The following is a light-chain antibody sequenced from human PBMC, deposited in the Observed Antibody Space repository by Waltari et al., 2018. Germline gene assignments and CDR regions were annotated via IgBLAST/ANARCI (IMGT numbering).Light chain of an antibody. J-gene: IGLJ2*01. V-gene: IGLV2-14*01. CDR1: NSDVGDYNY. CDR3: SSYTSSSDLVV. CDR2: EVS. Sequence: QSALTQPASVSGSPGQSIPISCTRTNSDVGDYNYVSWYQQHPGKAPKLMIYEVSNRPSGVSNRFSGSKSGNTASLTISGLQAEDEADYYCSSYTSSSDLVVFGGGTKVTVL.